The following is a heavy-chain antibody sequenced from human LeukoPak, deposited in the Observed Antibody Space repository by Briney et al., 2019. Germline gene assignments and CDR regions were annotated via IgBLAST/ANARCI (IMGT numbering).Heavy chain of an antibody. D-gene: IGHD4-23*01. V-gene: IGHV4-59*01. CDR2: IYYSGST. CDR1: GGSISSYY. J-gene: IGHJ5*02. CDR3: ARNGGTSWGNWFDP. Sequence: SETLSLTCTVSGGSISSYYWSWIRQPPGKGLEWIGYIYYSGSTNYNPSLKSRVTISVDTSKNQFSLKLSSVTAADTAVYYCARNGGTSWGNWFDPWGQGTLVTVSS.